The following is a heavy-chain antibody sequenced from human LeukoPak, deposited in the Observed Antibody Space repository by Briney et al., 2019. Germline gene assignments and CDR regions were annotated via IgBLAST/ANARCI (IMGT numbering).Heavy chain of an antibody. CDR1: GYTFTSYG. CDR2: ISAYNGNT. CDR3: ARDSKRDDYVWGSYRQFDY. Sequence: ASVTVSFKASGYTFTSYGISWVRQAPGQGLAWMGWISAYNGNTNYAQKLQGRVTMTTDTSTSTAYMELRSLRSDDTAVYYCARDSKRDDYVWGSYRQFDYWGQGTLVTVSS. D-gene: IGHD3-16*02. V-gene: IGHV1-18*01. J-gene: IGHJ4*02.